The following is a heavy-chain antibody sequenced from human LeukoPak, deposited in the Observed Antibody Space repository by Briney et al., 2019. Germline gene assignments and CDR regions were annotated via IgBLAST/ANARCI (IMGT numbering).Heavy chain of an antibody. Sequence: PSETLSLTCAVYGGSFSGYYWSWIRQPPGKGLEWIGEINHSGSTNYNPSLKSRVTISVDTSKNQFSLKLSSVTAADTAVYYCARGRTYYYGSGSYYNVPFDYWGQGTLVTVSS. V-gene: IGHV4-34*01. D-gene: IGHD3-10*01. CDR1: GGSFSGYY. CDR2: INHSGST. J-gene: IGHJ4*02. CDR3: ARGRTYYYGSGSYYNVPFDY.